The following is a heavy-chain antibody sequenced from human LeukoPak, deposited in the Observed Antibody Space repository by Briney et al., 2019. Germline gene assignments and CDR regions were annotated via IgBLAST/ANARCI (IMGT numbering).Heavy chain of an antibody. D-gene: IGHD3-3*01. J-gene: IGHJ4*02. CDR1: GFTFSGYS. CDR2: ISSSSSYI. CDR3: ARAAKGYYDFWSGRDY. Sequence: GGSLRLSCAASGFTFSGYSMNWVRQAPGKGLEWVSSISSSSSYIYYADSVKGRFTISRDNAKNSLYLQMNSLRAEDTAVYYCARAAKGYYDFWSGRDYWGQGTLVTVSS. V-gene: IGHV3-21*01.